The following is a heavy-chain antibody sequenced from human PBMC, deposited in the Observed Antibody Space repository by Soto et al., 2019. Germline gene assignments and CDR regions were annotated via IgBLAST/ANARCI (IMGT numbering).Heavy chain of an antibody. D-gene: IGHD5-12*01. CDR1: GFTFSSYW. V-gene: IGHV3-7*03. Sequence: EVQLVESGGGLVQPGGSLRLSCAASGFTFSSYWMSWVRQAPGKGLEWVANIKQDGSEKYYVDSVKGRFTISRDNAKNSLYLQMNSLRAEDTAVYYCARARERGYDPTGYYGMDVWGQGTTVTVSS. CDR2: IKQDGSEK. J-gene: IGHJ6*02. CDR3: ARARERGYDPTGYYGMDV.